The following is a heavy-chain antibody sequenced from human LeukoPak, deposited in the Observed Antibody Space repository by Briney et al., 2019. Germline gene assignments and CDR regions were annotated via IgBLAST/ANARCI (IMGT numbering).Heavy chain of an antibody. V-gene: IGHV3-23*01. CDR1: GFTFSSYA. J-gene: IGHJ4*02. D-gene: IGHD6-19*01. Sequence: GGSLRLSCAASGFTFSSYAMSWVRQAPGRGLEWVLAISGSGGSTYYADSVKGRFTISRDNSKNTLYLQMNSLRAEDTAVYYCANTYSSGWYGGWGQGTLVTVSS. CDR3: ANTYSSGWYGG. CDR2: ISGSGGST.